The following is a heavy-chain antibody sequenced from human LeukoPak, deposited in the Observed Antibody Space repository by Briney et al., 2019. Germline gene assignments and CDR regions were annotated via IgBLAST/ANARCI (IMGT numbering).Heavy chain of an antibody. J-gene: IGHJ5*02. V-gene: IGHV1-58*02. CDR1: GFTFTMSA. D-gene: IGHD1-26*01. CDR2: IVVGSGNT. Sequence: SVKVSCKASGFTFTMSAMQWVRQARGQRLEWIGRIVVGSGNTNYAQKFQERVTITRDMSTSTAYMELSSLRSEDTAVYYCAADRPSGSDSWFDPWGQGTLVTVSS. CDR3: AADRPSGSDSWFDP.